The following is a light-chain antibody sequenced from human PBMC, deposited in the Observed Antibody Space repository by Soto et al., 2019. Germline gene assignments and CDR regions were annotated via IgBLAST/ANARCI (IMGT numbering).Light chain of an antibody. V-gene: IGKV1-39*01. CDR2: AAS. Sequence: IPMTQSPSSLSASVGDRVTIPCRASQSISNHLNWYQQKPGKAPKLLIYAASTLQSGVPSRFRGSGSETDFTLTISSLQPEDFATYYCQQSYNSHTFGQGTKVEMK. CDR1: QSISNH. CDR3: QQSYNSHT. J-gene: IGKJ2*01.